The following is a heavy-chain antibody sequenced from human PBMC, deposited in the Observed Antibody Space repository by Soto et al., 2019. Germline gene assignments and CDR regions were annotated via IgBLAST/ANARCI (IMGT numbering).Heavy chain of an antibody. Sequence: GGSLRLSCATSGFSFSKARINWVRQAPGKGLEWVGRIRSKTDGGTTDCAAPVNGRFTFSRDDLKNTVFLQMNSLKTEDTGVYYCTLLRYFDWPIWGQGTMVTVSS. CDR3: TLLRYFDWPI. CDR2: IRSKTDGGTT. V-gene: IGHV3-15*07. CDR1: GFSFSKAR. D-gene: IGHD3-9*01. J-gene: IGHJ3*02.